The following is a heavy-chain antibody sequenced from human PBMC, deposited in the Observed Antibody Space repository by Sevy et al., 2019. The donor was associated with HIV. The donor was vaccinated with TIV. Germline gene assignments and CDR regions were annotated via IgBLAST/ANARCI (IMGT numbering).Heavy chain of an antibody. D-gene: IGHD3-3*01. CDR1: GGSFSGYY. J-gene: IGHJ6*02. V-gene: IGHV4-34*01. CDR2: INHSGST. CDR3: ARVKVAITIFGVVMYYYAMDV. Sequence: SETLSLTCAVYGGSFSGYYWSWIRQPPGKGLEWIGEINHSGSTNYNPSLKSRVTISVDTSKNQFSLKLSSVTAADTTVYYCARVKVAITIFGVVMYYYAMDVWGQGTTVTVSS.